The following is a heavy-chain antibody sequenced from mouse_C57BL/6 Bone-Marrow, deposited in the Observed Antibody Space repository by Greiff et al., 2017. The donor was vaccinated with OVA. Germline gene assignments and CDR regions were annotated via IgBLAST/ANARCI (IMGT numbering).Heavy chain of an antibody. CDR2: IHPNSGST. V-gene: IGHV1-64*01. CDR3: AREDYYGSSHYWYFDV. Sequence: QVQLKQPGAELVKPGASVKLSCKASGYTFTSYWMHWVKQRPGQGLEWIGMIHPNSGSTNYNEKFKSKATLTVDKSSSTAYMQLSSLTSEDSAVYYGAREDYYGSSHYWYFDVWGTGTTVTVSS. J-gene: IGHJ1*03. CDR1: GYTFTSYW. D-gene: IGHD1-1*01.